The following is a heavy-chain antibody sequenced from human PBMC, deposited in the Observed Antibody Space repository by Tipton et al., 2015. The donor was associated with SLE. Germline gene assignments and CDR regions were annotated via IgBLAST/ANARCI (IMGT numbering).Heavy chain of an antibody. J-gene: IGHJ4*02. CDR2: INSDGSTT. Sequence: SGFTFRSTWMHWVRQAPGKGLVRVSYINSDGSTTTYADSVKGRFTISRDNANKTLYLQMNSLRAEDTAVYYCARDRSYSHDYWGQGTLVTVSS. V-gene: IGHV3-74*01. CDR3: ARDRSYSHDY. D-gene: IGHD4-11*01. CDR1: GFTFRSTW.